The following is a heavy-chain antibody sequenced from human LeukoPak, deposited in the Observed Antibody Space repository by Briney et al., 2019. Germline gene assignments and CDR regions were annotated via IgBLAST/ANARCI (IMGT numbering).Heavy chain of an antibody. J-gene: IGHJ3*02. Sequence: ASVKVSCKVSGYSLTELSMHWVRQAPGKGLGWMGGFDPEDGETIYAQKFQGRVTMTEDTSTDTAYMELSSLRSEDTAVYYCATRTLGSWDIVVVPAATVAFDIWGQGTMVTVSS. CDR2: FDPEDGET. CDR1: GYSLTELS. D-gene: IGHD2-2*01. CDR3: ATRTLGSWDIVVVPAATVAFDI. V-gene: IGHV1-24*01.